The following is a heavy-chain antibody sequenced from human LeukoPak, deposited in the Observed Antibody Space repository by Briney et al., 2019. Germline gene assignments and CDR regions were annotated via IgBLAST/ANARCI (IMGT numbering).Heavy chain of an antibody. Sequence: GGSLRLSCAASGFTFDDYGMSWVRQAPGKGLEWVSGINWNGGSTGYADSVKGRFTISRDNAKNSLYLQVNSLRAEDTALYYCARGPLFTVSQRGLLDYWGQGTLVTVSS. CDR1: GFTFDDYG. J-gene: IGHJ4*02. V-gene: IGHV3-20*04. CDR3: ARGPLFTVSQRGLLDY. CDR2: INWNGGST. D-gene: IGHD4-11*01.